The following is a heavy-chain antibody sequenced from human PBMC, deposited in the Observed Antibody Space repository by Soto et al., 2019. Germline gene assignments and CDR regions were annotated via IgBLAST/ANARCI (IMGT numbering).Heavy chain of an antibody. CDR3: ARSVVVPAASGTYYYYYGMDV. Sequence: PSETLSLTCTVSGGSISRYYWSWIRQPPGKGLESLGYIFYTGSTNYNPSLKSRVTISVDTSKNQFSLKLSSVTAADTAVYYCARSVVVPAASGTYYYYYGMDVWGQGTTVTVSS. CDR1: GGSISRYY. J-gene: IGHJ6*02. CDR2: IFYTGST. D-gene: IGHD2-2*01. V-gene: IGHV4-59*12.